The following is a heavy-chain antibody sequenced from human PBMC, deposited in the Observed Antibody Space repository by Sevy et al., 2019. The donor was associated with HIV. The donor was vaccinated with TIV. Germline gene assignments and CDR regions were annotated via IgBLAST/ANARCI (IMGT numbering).Heavy chain of an antibody. J-gene: IGHJ6*02. V-gene: IGHV4-59*01. Sequence: SEILSLTCTVSGGSISSYYWSWIRQPPGKGLEWIGYIYYSGSTNYNPSLKSRVTISVDTSKNQFSLKLSSVTAADSAVYYCARGEKSSSYYYGMDVWGQGTPVTVSS. CDR2: IYYSGST. CDR3: ARGEKSSSYYYGMDV. CDR1: GGSISSYY.